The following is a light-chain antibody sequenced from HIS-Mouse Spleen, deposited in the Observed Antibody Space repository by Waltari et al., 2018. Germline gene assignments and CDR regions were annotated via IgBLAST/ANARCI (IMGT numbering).Light chain of an antibody. Sequence: QSALTQPASVSGSPGQSITISCTGTSSDVGSYNLVSRYQPHPGKAPKLMIYEGSKRPSGVSNRFSGSKSGNTASLTISGLQAEDEADYYCCSYAGSSTWVFGGGTKLTVL. CDR2: EGS. V-gene: IGLV2-23*01. CDR3: CSYAGSSTWV. J-gene: IGLJ3*02. CDR1: SSDVGSYNL.